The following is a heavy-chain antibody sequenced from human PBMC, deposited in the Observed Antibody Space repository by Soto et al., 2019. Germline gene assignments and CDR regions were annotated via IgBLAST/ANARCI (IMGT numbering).Heavy chain of an antibody. CDR3: ARGMVQEGDYGEIYYYYTMDV. CDR2: ISYSGST. Sequence: PSETLSLTCSVSGGSISSGRYYWSWVRQFPGKGLEWVGYISYSGSTSYNPSLRSRVTISADRSKNQLSLKVSSVTAADTAVYYCARGMVQEGDYGEIYYYYTMDVWGQGTTVTVSS. V-gene: IGHV4-31*03. D-gene: IGHD4-17*01. CDR1: GGSISSGRYY. J-gene: IGHJ6*02.